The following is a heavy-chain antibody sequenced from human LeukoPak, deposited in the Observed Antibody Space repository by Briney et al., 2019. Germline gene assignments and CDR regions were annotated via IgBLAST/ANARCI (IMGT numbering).Heavy chain of an antibody. Sequence: GGSLRLSCAASGFTFSSYSMNWVRQAPGKGLEWVSYISKSDSTIYYADSVKGRFTISRDNAKSSLYLQMNSLRAEDTAVYYCARDGGEWELDYWGQGTLVTVSS. J-gene: IGHJ4*02. CDR1: GFTFSSYS. V-gene: IGHV3-48*04. D-gene: IGHD1-26*01. CDR3: ARDGGEWELDY. CDR2: ISKSDSTI.